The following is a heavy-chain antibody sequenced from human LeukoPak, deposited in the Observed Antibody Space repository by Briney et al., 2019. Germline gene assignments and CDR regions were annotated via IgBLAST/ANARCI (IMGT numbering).Heavy chain of an antibody. D-gene: IGHD2-2*01. CDR2: ISAYNGNT. V-gene: IGHV1-18*04. CDR1: GYTFTGYY. J-gene: IGHJ5*02. CDR3: AREGGDPYCSSTSCYLDP. Sequence: ASVKVSCKASGYTFTGYYMHWVRQAPGQGLEWMGWISAYNGNTNYAQKLQGRVTMTTDTSTSTAYMELRSLRSDDTAVYYCAREGGDPYCSSTSCYLDPWGQGTLVTVSS.